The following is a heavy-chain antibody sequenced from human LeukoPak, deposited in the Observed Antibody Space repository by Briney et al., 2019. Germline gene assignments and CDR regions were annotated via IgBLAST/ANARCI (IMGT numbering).Heavy chain of an antibody. D-gene: IGHD2-2*01. Sequence: SETLSLTCTVSGGSISSSNYYWGWIRQPPGKGLEWLGSLSGSTYCNPSLKSRVTISGDTSKNQFSLNLSSVTAADTAVYYCARSVVVPAAFNWFDPWGQGILVTVSS. CDR3: ARSVVVPAAFNWFDP. V-gene: IGHV4-39*01. CDR1: GGSISSSNYY. J-gene: IGHJ5*02. CDR2: LSGST.